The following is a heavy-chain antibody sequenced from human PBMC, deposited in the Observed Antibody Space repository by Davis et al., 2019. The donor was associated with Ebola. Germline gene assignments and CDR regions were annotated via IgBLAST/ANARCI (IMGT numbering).Heavy chain of an antibody. V-gene: IGHV3-33*01. CDR3: ARDRGFGVVIHDAFDI. J-gene: IGHJ3*02. D-gene: IGHD3-3*01. Sequence: GGSLRLSCAASGFTFSSYGMHWVRQAPGKGLEWVAVIWYDGSNKYYADSVKGRFTISRDNSKNTLYLQMNSLRAEDTAVYYCARDRGFGVVIHDAFDIWGQGTMVTVSS. CDR1: GFTFSSYG. CDR2: IWYDGSNK.